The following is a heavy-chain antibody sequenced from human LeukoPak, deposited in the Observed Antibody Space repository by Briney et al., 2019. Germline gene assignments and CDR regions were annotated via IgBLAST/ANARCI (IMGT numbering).Heavy chain of an antibody. D-gene: IGHD5-18*01. V-gene: IGHV4-4*02. Sequence: SGTLSLTCTVSSDSIFTSNWWSWVRQPPGKGLEWIGQIFHSGSTSYSPSLKSRVTISMDKSKNQISLRLTSVTAADTAVYYCARVAENEQLSFDPWGQGTLVTVSS. CDR3: ARVAENEQLSFDP. CDR2: IFHSGST. CDR1: SDSIFTSNW. J-gene: IGHJ5*02.